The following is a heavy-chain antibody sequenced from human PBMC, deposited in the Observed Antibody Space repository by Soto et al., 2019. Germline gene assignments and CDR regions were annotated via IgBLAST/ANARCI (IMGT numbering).Heavy chain of an antibody. CDR2: ISWNSGSI. Sequence: GGSLRLSCAASGFTFDDYAMHWVRQAPGKGLEWVSGISWNSGSIGYADSVKGRFTISRDNAKNSLYLQMNSLRAEDTALYYCAKDKLLISAADYYYYYYMDVWGKGTTVTVSS. CDR1: GFTFDDYA. V-gene: IGHV3-9*01. D-gene: IGHD6-13*01. J-gene: IGHJ6*03. CDR3: AKDKLLISAADYYYYYYMDV.